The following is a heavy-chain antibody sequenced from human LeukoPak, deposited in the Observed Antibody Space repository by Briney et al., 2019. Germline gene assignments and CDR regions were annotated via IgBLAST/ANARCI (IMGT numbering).Heavy chain of an antibody. V-gene: IGHV3-33*06. J-gene: IGHJ4*02. CDR1: GFTFSSYG. CDR2: IWYDGSNK. CDR3: AKDMVXXVIINLFDY. Sequence: GRSLRLSCAASGFTFSSYGMHWVRQAPGKGLEWVAVIWYDGSNKYYADSVKGRFTISRDNSKNTLYLQMNSLRAEDTAVYYCAKDMVXXVIINLFDYWGQGTLVTVSS. D-gene: IGHD3-10*01.